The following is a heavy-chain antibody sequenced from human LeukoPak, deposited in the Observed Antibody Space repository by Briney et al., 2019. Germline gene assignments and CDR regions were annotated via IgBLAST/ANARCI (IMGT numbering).Heavy chain of an antibody. J-gene: IGHJ6*02. CDR1: GFTFSSYG. V-gene: IGHV3-30*18. CDR3: AKRESMDV. Sequence: PGGSLRLSCAASGFTFSSYGMHWVCQAPGKGLEWVAVISYDGSNKYYADSVKGRFTISRDNSKNTLYLQMNSLRAEDTAVYYCAKRESMDVWGQGTTVTVSS. CDR2: ISYDGSNK.